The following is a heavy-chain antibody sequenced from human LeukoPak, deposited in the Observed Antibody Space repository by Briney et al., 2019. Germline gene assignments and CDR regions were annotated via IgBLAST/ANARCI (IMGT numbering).Heavy chain of an antibody. Sequence: PSETLSLTCTGSGGSISSYYWSWLRQPPGKGLEWIGYIYYSGSTNYNPSLKSRVTISVDTSKNQFSLKLSSVTAADTAVYYCARGTTVTPLGYWGQGTLVTVSS. D-gene: IGHD4-17*01. CDR1: GGSISSYY. CDR3: ARGTTVTPLGY. CDR2: IYYSGST. J-gene: IGHJ4*02. V-gene: IGHV4-59*01.